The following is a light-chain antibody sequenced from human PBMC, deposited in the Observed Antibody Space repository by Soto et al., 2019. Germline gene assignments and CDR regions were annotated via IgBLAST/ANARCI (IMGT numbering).Light chain of an antibody. J-gene: IGLJ2*01. V-gene: IGLV1-47*01. CDR3: ATWDDSLSGPV. Sequence: QSVLTQPPSVSGTPGQRVSISCSGSSSNIGSSDVYLYQQLPGTAPRLFIYENNRRPSGVPDRFSGSKSGTSASLAISGLRSEDEADYYCATWDDSLSGPVFGGGTKLTVL. CDR1: SSNIGSSD. CDR2: ENN.